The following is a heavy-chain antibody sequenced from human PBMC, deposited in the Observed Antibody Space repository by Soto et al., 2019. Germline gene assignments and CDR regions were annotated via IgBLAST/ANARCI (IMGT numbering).Heavy chain of an antibody. V-gene: IGHV1-18*01. CDR1: GYTFTSYG. Sequence: ASLKVSCKASGYTFTSYGISWVRQAPGQGLEWMGWISAGNGNTKYSQKLQGRVTFTGDTSASTAHMELSSLRSEDTAVYFCARGVENIVVVLDVFGYYGMDVWGQGTTVTVSS. J-gene: IGHJ6*02. D-gene: IGHD2-2*01. CDR3: ARGVENIVVVLDVFGYYGMDV. CDR2: ISAGNGNT.